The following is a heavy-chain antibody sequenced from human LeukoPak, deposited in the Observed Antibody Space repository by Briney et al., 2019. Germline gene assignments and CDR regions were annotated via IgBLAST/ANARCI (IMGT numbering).Heavy chain of an antibody. CDR2: IYYSGST. J-gene: IGHJ3*02. CDR1: GGSISSYY. Sequence: LSETLSLTCTVSGGSISSYYWSWIRQPPGKGLEWIGYIYYSGSTNYNPSLKSRVTISVDTSKNQFSLKLSSVTAADTAVYYCARGEYYYGSGATHDAFDIWGQGTMVTVSS. CDR3: ARGEYYYGSGATHDAFDI. V-gene: IGHV4-59*08. D-gene: IGHD3-10*01.